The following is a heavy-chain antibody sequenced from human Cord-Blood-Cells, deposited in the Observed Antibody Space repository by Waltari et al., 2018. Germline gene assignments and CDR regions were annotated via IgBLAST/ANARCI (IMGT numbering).Heavy chain of an antibody. CDR3: ARASLTGDDAFDI. CDR2: INPNSGGT. V-gene: IGHV1-2*04. CDR1: GYTFTGYS. D-gene: IGHD7-27*01. J-gene: IGHJ3*02. Sequence: QVQPVQSGAEEKKRGASVECSCKASGYTFTGYSMPLVRQAPGQGLEWMGWINPNSGGTNYAQKFQGWVTMTRDTSISTAYMELSRLRSDDTAVYYCARASLTGDDAFDIWGQGTMVTVSS.